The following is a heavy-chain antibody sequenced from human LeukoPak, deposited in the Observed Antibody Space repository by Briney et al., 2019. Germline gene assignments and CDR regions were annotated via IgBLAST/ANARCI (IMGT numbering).Heavy chain of an antibody. CDR2: IYSGGST. D-gene: IGHD6-13*01. CDR1: GFTVSNNY. J-gene: IGHJ4*02. CDR3: ARGYRSNIGWFNVDY. Sequence: PGGSLRLSCAASGFTVSNNYMSWVRQAPGKGLEWVSVIYSGGSTYYADSVKGRFTISRDSSKNTVYLQMNSLRAEDTAVYYCARGYRSNIGWFNVDYWSQGTQVTVSS. V-gene: IGHV3-53*01.